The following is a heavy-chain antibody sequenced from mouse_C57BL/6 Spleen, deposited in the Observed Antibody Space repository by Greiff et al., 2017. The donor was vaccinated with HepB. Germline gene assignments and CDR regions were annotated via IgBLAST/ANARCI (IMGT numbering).Heavy chain of an antibody. V-gene: IGHV1-85*01. D-gene: IGHD2-1*01. Sequence: VQLQQSGPELVKPGASVKLSCKASGYTFTSYDINWVKQRPGQGLEWIGWIYPRDGSTKYNEKFKGKATLTVDTSSSTAYMELHSLTSEDSAVYFCARESMDCNYPWFAYWGQGTLVTVSA. J-gene: IGHJ3*01. CDR1: GYTFTSYD. CDR3: ARESMDCNYPWFAY. CDR2: IYPRDGST.